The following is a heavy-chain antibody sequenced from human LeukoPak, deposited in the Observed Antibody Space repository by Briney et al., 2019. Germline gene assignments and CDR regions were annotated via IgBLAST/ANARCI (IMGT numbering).Heavy chain of an antibody. Sequence: SETLSLTCAVSGGSISSGGYSWSWIRQPPGKGLEWIGYIYHSGSTYYNPSLKSRVTISVDRSKNQFSLKLSSVTAADTAVYYCARLTYYYDSSGYYTNWFDPWGQGTLVTVSS. CDR2: IYHSGST. CDR3: ARLTYYYDSSGYYTNWFDP. D-gene: IGHD3-22*01. V-gene: IGHV4-30-2*01. CDR1: GGSISSGGYS. J-gene: IGHJ5*02.